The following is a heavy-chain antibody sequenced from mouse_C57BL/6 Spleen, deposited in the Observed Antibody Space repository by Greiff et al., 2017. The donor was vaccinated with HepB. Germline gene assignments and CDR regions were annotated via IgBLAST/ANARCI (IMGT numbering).Heavy chain of an antibody. Sequence: QVQLKQPGAELVRPGTSVKLSCKASGYTFTSYWMHWVKQRPGQGLEWIGVIDPSDSYTNYNQKFKGKATLTVDTSSSTAYMQLSSLTSEDSAVYYCAREDYGSSYGYFDVWGTGTTVTVSS. J-gene: IGHJ1*03. CDR1: GYTFTSYW. CDR3: AREDYGSSYGYFDV. V-gene: IGHV1-59*01. CDR2: IDPSDSYT. D-gene: IGHD1-1*01.